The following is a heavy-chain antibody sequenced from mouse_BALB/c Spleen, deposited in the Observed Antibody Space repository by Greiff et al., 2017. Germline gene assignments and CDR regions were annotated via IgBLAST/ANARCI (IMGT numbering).Heavy chain of an antibody. J-gene: IGHJ4*01. CDR2: ISSGGSYT. V-gene: IGHV5-9-4*01. CDR1: GFTFSSYA. CDR3: ARRGCDALDY. Sequence: DVKLVESGGGLVKPGGSLKLSCAASGFTFSSYAMSWVRQSPEKGLEWVAEISSGGSYTYYPDTVTGRFTISRDNAKNTLYLEMSSLRSEDTAMYCCARRGCDALDYWGQGTPGTGSP.